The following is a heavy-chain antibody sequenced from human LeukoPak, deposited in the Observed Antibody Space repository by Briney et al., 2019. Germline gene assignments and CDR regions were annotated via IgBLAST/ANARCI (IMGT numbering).Heavy chain of an antibody. Sequence: SETLSLTCSVSGDSISGYYWIWIRQPAGKGLEWIGRIYTSGSTNYNPSLKSRVTMSVDTSKNQFSLNLTSATAADTAVYYCARDRSASYRFDYWGQGTLVTVSS. CDR3: ARDRSASYRFDY. CDR2: IYTSGST. V-gene: IGHV4-4*07. CDR1: GDSISGYY. J-gene: IGHJ4*02. D-gene: IGHD1-26*01.